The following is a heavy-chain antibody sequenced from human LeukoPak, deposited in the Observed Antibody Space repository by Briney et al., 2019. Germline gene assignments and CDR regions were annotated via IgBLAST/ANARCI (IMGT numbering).Heavy chain of an antibody. V-gene: IGHV4-59*01. J-gene: IGHJ4*02. CDR3: VRHTTSGWYQVVY. CDR2: ITYSGST. D-gene: IGHD6-19*01. Sequence: SETLSLTCTVSGDSISNYFWSWIRQPPGKGLVWIGYITYSGSTDHNPSLKSRVTISVDASKNQFSLKLTSVTAADTAVYYCVRHTTSGWYQVVYWGQGTLVTVSS. CDR1: GDSISNYF.